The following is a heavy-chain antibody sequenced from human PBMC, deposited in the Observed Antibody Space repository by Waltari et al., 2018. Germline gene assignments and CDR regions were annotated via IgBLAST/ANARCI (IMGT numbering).Heavy chain of an antibody. J-gene: IGHJ4*02. CDR2: INHSGST. V-gene: IGHV4-34*01. Sequence: QVQLQQWGAGLLKPSETLSLTCAVYGGSFSGYYWSWIRQPPGKGLEWIGEINHSGSTNYNPSLKSRVTISVDTSKNQFSLKLSSVTAADTAVYYCASLFDSSGWYPPDYWGQGTLVTVSS. CDR3: ASLFDSSGWYPPDY. CDR1: GGSFSGYY. D-gene: IGHD6-19*01.